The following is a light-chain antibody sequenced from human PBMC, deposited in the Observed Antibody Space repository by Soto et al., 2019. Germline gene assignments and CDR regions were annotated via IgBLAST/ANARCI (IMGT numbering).Light chain of an antibody. CDR3: QQYYSTPPT. V-gene: IGKV4-1*01. J-gene: IGKJ5*01. CDR1: QSVLYSSNNKNY. Sequence: DIVMTQSPDSLAVSLGERATINCKSSQSVLYSSNNKNYLAWYQQKPGQPPKLLIYWASTRESGVPDRFRGSGSGPDFTLTISSLQAEDVAVYYCQQYYSTPPTFVQGTRLEIK. CDR2: WAS.